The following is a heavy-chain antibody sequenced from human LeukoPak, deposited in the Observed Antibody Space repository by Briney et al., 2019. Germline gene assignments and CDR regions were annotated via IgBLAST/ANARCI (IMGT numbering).Heavy chain of an antibody. J-gene: IGHJ4*02. V-gene: IGHV1-2*04. D-gene: IGHD6-13*01. Sequence: ASVKVSCKASGYTFTCYYMHWVRQAPGQGLEWMGWINPNSGGTNYAQKFQGWVTMTRDTSISTAYMELSRLRSDDTAVYYCARSIAAAGTGDYWGQGTLVTVSS. CDR1: GYTFTCYY. CDR2: INPNSGGT. CDR3: ARSIAAAGTGDY.